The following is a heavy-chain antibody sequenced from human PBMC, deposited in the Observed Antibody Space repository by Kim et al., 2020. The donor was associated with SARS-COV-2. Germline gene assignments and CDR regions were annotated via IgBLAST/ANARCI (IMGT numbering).Heavy chain of an antibody. V-gene: IGHV3-30-3*01. J-gene: IGHJ4*02. CDR3: ARGVSQGTTVDY. CDR1: GFTFSSYS. D-gene: IGHD4-4*01. Sequence: GGSLRLSCAASGFTFSSYSMHWVRQAPGKGLEWVALISYDGSTKYYADSVKGRFTISRDDSKNTLYLQVNSLRAQDTAVYYCARGVSQGTTVDYWGQGTLVTVSS. CDR2: ISYDGSTK.